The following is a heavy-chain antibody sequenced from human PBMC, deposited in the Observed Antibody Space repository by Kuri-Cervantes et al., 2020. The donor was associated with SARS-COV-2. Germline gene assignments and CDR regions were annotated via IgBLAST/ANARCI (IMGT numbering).Heavy chain of an antibody. J-gene: IGHJ4*02. Sequence: SVKVSCKASGYTFTSYGISWVRQAPGQGLEWMGWISAYNGNTNYAQKLQGRVTMTTDTSTSTAYMELRSLRSDDTAVYYCAREAWFGELLGLFDYWGQGTLVTVSS. CDR1: GYTFTSYG. V-gene: IGHV1-18*01. CDR2: ISAYNGNT. CDR3: AREAWFGELLGLFDY. D-gene: IGHD3-10*01.